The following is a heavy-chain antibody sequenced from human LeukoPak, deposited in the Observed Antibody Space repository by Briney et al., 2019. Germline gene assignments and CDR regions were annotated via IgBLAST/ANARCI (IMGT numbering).Heavy chain of an antibody. D-gene: IGHD5-24*01. CDR1: GGSISSGGYY. CDR2: IYTSGST. V-gene: IGHV4-61*02. CDR3: ARATWPLTAVFDY. J-gene: IGHJ4*02. Sequence: SQTLSLTCTVSGGSISSGGYYWNWIRQPAGKGLEWIGRIYTSGSTSYNPSLKSRLTISLDTSKNQFSLKLSSVTAADTAVYYCARATWPLTAVFDYWGQGILVTVSS.